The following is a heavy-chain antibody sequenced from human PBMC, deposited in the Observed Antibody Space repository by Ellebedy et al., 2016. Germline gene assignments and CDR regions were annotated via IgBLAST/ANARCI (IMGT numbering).Heavy chain of an antibody. CDR2: IIPILGIA. CDR1: GYTFTGYY. Sequence: ASVKVSCRASGYTFTGYYMHWVRQAPGQGLEWMGRIIPILGIANYAQKFQGRVTITADKSTSTAYMELSSLRSEDTAVYYCARDRYSGSYYPRGADAFDIWGQGTMVTVSS. V-gene: IGHV1-69*04. CDR3: ARDRYSGSYYPRGADAFDI. D-gene: IGHD1-26*01. J-gene: IGHJ3*02.